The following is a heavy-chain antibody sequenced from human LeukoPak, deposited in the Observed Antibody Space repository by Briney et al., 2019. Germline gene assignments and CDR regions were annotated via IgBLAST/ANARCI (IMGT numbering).Heavy chain of an antibody. V-gene: IGHV3-11*01. CDR2: ISTTGNTK. Sequence: KPGGSLRLSCAASGFTFSDYYMTWIRQAPGKGLEWVSYISTTGNTKYSADSVKGRFTISRDNAKNSVYLQMNSLRAEDTAVYYCANETLRGIPIYYYKFGIDVWGQGTTVTVSS. D-gene: IGHD3-10*01. CDR1: GFTFSDYY. CDR3: ANETLRGIPIYYYKFGIDV. J-gene: IGHJ6*02.